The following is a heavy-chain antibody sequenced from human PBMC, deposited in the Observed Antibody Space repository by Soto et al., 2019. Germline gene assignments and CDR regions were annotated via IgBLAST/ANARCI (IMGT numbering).Heavy chain of an antibody. CDR2: ISAYNGNT. J-gene: IGHJ5*02. D-gene: IGHD4-17*01. CDR1: GYTFTSYG. CDR3: ARVLCGAYGDSTPNWFDP. Sequence: QVQLVQSGAEVKKTGASVKVSCKASGYTFTSYGISWVRQAPGQGLEWMGWISAYNGNTNYAQKLQGRVTMTTDTSTSTAYMELRSLRSDDTTVYYCARVLCGAYGDSTPNWFDPWGQGTLVTVSS. V-gene: IGHV1-18*01.